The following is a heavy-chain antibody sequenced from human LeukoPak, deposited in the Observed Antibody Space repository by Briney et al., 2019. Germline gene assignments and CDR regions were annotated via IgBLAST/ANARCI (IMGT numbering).Heavy chain of an antibody. J-gene: IGHJ4*02. D-gene: IGHD3-10*01. CDR1: GFTFSSYG. CDR2: ISGSGGST. CDR3: AKDLAKITMVRGVKPLFDY. V-gene: IGHV3-23*01. Sequence: GGSLRLSCAASGFTFSSYGMSWVRQAPGKGLEWVSAISGSGGSTYYADSVKGRFTISRDNSKNTLYLQMNSLRAEDTAVYYCAKDLAKITMVRGVKPLFDYWGQGTLVTVSS.